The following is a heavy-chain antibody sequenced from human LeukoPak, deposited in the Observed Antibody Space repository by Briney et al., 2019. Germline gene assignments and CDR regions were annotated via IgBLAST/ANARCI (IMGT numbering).Heavy chain of an antibody. D-gene: IGHD5-24*01. J-gene: IGHJ4*02. CDR3: AKARDGYNSRLDY. CDR2: ISWNSGSI. V-gene: IGHV3-9*01. CDR1: GFTFDDYA. Sequence: GRSLRLSCAASGFTFDDYAMHWVRQAPGKGLEWVSGISWNSGSIGYADSVKGRFIISRDNAKNSLYLQMNSLRAEDTALYYCAKARDGYNSRLDYWGQGTLVTVSS.